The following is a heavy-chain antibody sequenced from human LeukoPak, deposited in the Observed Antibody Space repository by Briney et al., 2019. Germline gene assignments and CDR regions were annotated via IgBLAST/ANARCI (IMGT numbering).Heavy chain of an antibody. Sequence: PRGSLRLSCAASGFTFSSYAMHWVRQAPGKGLEWVAAISSNGGSTNYANSVKGRFTISRDNSKNTPYLQMGSLRAADMAVYYCARVEICYCYSMDVWGKGTTVTISS. V-gene: IGHV3-64*01. CDR3: ARVEICYCYSMDV. J-gene: IGHJ6*03. CDR2: ISSNGGST. CDR1: GFTFSSYA.